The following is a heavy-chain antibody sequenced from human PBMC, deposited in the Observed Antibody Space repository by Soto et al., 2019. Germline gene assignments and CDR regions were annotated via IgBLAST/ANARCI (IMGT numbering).Heavy chain of an antibody. Sequence: RKGLEWMGIIYPGDSDTRYSPSFQGQVTISADKSISTAYLQWSSLKASDTAMYYCARRQRYYSSSSCYQDIWGQGTTVTVPS. J-gene: IGHJ6*02. V-gene: IGHV5-51*01. D-gene: IGHD2-2*01. CDR2: IYPGDSDT. CDR3: ARRQRYYSSSSCYQDI.